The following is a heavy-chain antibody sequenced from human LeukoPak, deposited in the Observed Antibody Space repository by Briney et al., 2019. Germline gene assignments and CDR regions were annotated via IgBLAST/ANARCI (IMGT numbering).Heavy chain of an antibody. CDR1: GFTFSSYS. J-gene: IGHJ3*02. CDR3: ARDPEMATIVTAFDI. CDR2: ISSSSSYI. V-gene: IGHV3-21*01. Sequence: PGGSLRLSCAASGFTFSSYSMNWVRQAPGKGLEWVSPISSSSSYIYYADSVKGRFTISRDNAKNSLYLQMNSLRAEDTAVYYCARDPEMATIVTAFDIWGQGTMVTVSS. D-gene: IGHD5-24*01.